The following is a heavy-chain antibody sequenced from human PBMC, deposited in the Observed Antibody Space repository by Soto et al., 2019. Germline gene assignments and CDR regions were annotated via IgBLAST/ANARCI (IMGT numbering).Heavy chain of an antibody. J-gene: IGHJ3*02. D-gene: IGHD3-16*01. V-gene: IGHV1-18*01. Sequence: ASVKVSCKASGYTFTSYGISWVRQAPGQGLEWMGWISAYNGNTNYAQKLQGRATMTTDTSTSTAYMELRSLRSDDTAVYYCARDGSLSIMTTFGGVTRAFDIWGQGTMVT. CDR3: ARDGSLSIMTTFGGVTRAFDI. CDR1: GYTFTSYG. CDR2: ISAYNGNT.